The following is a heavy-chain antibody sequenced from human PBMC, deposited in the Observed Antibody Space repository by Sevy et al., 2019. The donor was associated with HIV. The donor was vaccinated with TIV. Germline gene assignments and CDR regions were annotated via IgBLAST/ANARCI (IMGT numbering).Heavy chain of an antibody. Sequence: ASVKVSCKASGYTFTGYYMHWERQAPGRGLEWMGRINPNSGGTNYAQKFQGRVTMTRDTSISTAYMELSRLRSDDTAVYYCARNDYSNYDHGMDVWGQGTTVTVSS. CDR1: GYTFTGYY. D-gene: IGHD4-4*01. J-gene: IGHJ6*02. CDR3: ARNDYSNYDHGMDV. V-gene: IGHV1-2*06. CDR2: INPNSGGT.